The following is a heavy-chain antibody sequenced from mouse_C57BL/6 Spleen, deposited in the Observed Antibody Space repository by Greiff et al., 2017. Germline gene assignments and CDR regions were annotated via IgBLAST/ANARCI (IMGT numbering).Heavy chain of an antibody. V-gene: IGHV1-82*01. Sequence: QVQLQQSGPELVKPGASVKISCKASGYAFSSSWMNWVKQRPGKGLEWIGWISPGDGDTNYNGKFKGKATLTADKSSSTAYMQLSSLTSEDSAVYFCASHYYGSSFYYYAMDYWGQGTSVTVSS. D-gene: IGHD1-1*01. CDR1: GYAFSSSW. CDR3: ASHYYGSSFYYYAMDY. CDR2: ISPGDGDT. J-gene: IGHJ4*01.